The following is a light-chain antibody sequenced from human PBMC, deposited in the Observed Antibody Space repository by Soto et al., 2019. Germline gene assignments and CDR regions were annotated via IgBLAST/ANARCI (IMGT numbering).Light chain of an antibody. CDR3: QQYNNWPRAT. J-gene: IGKJ4*01. CDR1: QGVGRT. Sequence: EIVMTQSPATLSVSPGERAALSCRASQGVGRTVAWYQQKPGQTPRLLIYGASTRATGVPARFSGSGSGTEFTLTIDSLQSEDFAVYYCQQYNNWPRATFGGGTKVDIK. V-gene: IGKV3-15*01. CDR2: GAS.